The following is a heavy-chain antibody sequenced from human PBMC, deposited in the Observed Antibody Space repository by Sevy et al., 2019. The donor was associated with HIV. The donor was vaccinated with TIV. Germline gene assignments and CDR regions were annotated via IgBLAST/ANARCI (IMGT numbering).Heavy chain of an antibody. V-gene: IGHV3-30*02. CDR1: GYVFSTYG. Sequence: GGSLRLSCAASGYVFSTYGMHWVRQAPGKGLEWVTFIRYDGSNQYYADSVKGRFTISRDNSKNTLYLQMNSLRPEDTAEYYCAKDGVPVAGRGYYNDYGMDVWCQGTTVTVSS. D-gene: IGHD2-15*01. CDR2: IRYDGSNQ. CDR3: AKDGVPVAGRGYYNDYGMDV. J-gene: IGHJ6*02.